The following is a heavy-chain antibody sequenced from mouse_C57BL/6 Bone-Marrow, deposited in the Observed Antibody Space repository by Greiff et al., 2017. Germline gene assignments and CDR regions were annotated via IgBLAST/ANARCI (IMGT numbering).Heavy chain of an antibody. CDR2: IYPGNSDT. CDR1: GYTFTSYW. D-gene: IGHD1-1*01. V-gene: IGHV1-5*01. CDR3: TRETGVAYYYAMDY. J-gene: IGHJ4*01. Sequence: VQLQQSGTVLARPGASVKMSCKTSGYTFTSYWMHWVHQRPGQGLEWIGAIYPGNSDTSYNQKFKGKAKLTAVTSASTAYMELSSLTNEDSAVYYCTRETGVAYYYAMDYWGQGTSVTVSS.